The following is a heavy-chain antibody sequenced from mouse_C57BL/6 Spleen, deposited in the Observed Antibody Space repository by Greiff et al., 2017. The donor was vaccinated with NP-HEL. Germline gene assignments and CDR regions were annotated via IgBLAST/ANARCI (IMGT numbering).Heavy chain of an antibody. J-gene: IGHJ4*01. D-gene: IGHD2-2*01. CDR1: GYTFTAYC. V-gene: IGHV1-9*01. CDR3: ARRGYGYAIDY. CDR2: FLPGIGRP. Sequence: VQLQQSGAELMKPGASVKLSCTATGYTFTAYCMEWVKQRPGHGLEWIGKFLPGIGRPNYTEKFKGKATFTADTSSSTAYMQLSSLTTEDSDIYYCARRGYGYAIDYWGQGTSVTVSS.